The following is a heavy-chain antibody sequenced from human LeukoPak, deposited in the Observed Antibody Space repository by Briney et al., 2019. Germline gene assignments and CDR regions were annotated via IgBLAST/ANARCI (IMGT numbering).Heavy chain of an antibody. CDR1: GFTFSNCA. D-gene: IGHD3-10*01. CDR3: AKDSTRYYYGSVPFDY. Sequence: GGSLRLSCAASGFTFSNCAMHWVRQAPGKGLEWVAFIRYDGSNKFYADSVKGRFTISRDNSKNTLYLQMNNLRAEDTAVYYCAKDSTRYYYGSVPFDYWGQGTLVTVSS. CDR2: IRYDGSNK. J-gene: IGHJ4*02. V-gene: IGHV3-30*02.